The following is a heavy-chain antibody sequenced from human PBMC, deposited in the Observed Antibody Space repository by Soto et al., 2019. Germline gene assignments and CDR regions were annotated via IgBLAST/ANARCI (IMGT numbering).Heavy chain of an antibody. CDR1: EFTFSPYP. J-gene: IGHJ6*02. V-gene: IGHV3-30-3*02. CDR2: ISFDGATK. D-gene: IGHD6-6*01. Sequence: QEQLVESGGGVVQPGRPLRLSCAASEFTFSPYPMHWVRQAPGKGLEWVAVISFDGATKYYADSVKGRFAISRDNSMHTLYLQMNSLRTEDTAVYYCAKDQSASSNSYHAMDVWGPGTTVTVSS. CDR3: AKDQSASSNSYHAMDV.